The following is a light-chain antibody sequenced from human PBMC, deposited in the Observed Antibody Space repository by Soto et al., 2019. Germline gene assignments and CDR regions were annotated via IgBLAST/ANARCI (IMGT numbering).Light chain of an antibody. V-gene: IGKV1-5*01. CDR2: DTS. CDR1: EFISSW. J-gene: IGKJ1*01. Sequence: DIQMTHSPSTLSASVGDRVTITCRASEFISSWLAWYQRKPGKAPKLLIYDTSTLASGVPSRFSGSGSGTDFTLTISSLQPDDFATYYCQQYNSFSWTFGPGTRVEIK. CDR3: QQYNSFSWT.